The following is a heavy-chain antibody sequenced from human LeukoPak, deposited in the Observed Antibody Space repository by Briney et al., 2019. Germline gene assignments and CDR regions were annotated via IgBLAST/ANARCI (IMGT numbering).Heavy chain of an antibody. J-gene: IGHJ4*02. D-gene: IGHD6-13*01. CDR1: GFSFNKYT. CDR2: ISSSSGTI. V-gene: IGHV3-48*01. CDR3: ALIAVDWQQPFDY. Sequence: GGSLRLSCAASGFSFNKYTVSWVRQAPGKGLEWISYISSSSGTIRYADSVKGRFIISRDNGKNSVYLQMNSLRGEDTAVYYCALIAVDWQQPFDYWGQGTLVTVSS.